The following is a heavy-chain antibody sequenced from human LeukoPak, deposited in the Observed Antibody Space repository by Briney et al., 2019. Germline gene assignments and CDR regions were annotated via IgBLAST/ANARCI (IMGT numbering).Heavy chain of an antibody. CDR1: GGSFSGYH. J-gene: IGHJ3*01. CDR3: ARSLTLYKDGFEV. D-gene: IGHD5-24*01. Sequence: PSETLSLTCAVYGGSFSGYHWSWIRQPPGKGLEWIGDINQSGSNRDKPSRFNPSLKSRVTMLVDTSKNSFSLDLRSVTAADTAIYYCARSLTLYKDGFEVWGQGTVVTVSS. V-gene: IGHV4-34*01. CDR2: INQSGSNRDKPS.